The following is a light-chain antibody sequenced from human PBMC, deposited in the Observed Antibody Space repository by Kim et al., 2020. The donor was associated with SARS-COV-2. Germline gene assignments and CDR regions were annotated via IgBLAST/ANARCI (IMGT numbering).Light chain of an antibody. CDR3: QAWGTGSVV. CDR1: SGHSTYA. CDR2: LNSDGSH. Sequence: QLVLTQSPSASASLGASVKLTCTLSSGHSTYAIAWHQQQPERGPRYLMKLNSDGSHNKGDGIPDRLSVSSSGAERYLTISSLQSEDEADYYCQAWGTGSVVFGGGTQLTVL. J-gene: IGLJ2*01. V-gene: IGLV4-69*01.